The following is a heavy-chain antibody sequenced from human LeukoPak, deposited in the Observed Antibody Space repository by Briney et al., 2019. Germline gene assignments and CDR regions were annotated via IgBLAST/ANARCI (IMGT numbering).Heavy chain of an antibody. Sequence: GGSLRRSCAASGFTFSNYAMSWVRQAPGKGLEWLSAINNGGGGTYYAESVKGRFTISRDNSGNTLSLQMNNLRAEDTALYYCAKARGDRSSYGMDVWGQGTTVIVSS. V-gene: IGHV3-23*01. J-gene: IGHJ6*02. CDR2: INNGGGGT. D-gene: IGHD2-21*01. CDR3: AKARGDRSSYGMDV. CDR1: GFTFSNYA.